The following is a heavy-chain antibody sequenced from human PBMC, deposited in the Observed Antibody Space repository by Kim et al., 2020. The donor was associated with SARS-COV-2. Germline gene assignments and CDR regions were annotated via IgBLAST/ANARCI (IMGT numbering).Heavy chain of an antibody. CDR3: VRGNGWFFDY. CDR2: IKQDGSEK. V-gene: IGHV3-7*01. J-gene: IGHJ4*02. D-gene: IGHD6-19*01. CDR1: GFTFTSCW. Sequence: GGSLRLSCAASGFTFTSCWMTWVRQAPGKGLEWVANIKQDGSEKYYVDSVKGRFTISRDNAKNSLYLQMNSLRAEDTAVYYCVRGNGWFFDYWGQGTLVT.